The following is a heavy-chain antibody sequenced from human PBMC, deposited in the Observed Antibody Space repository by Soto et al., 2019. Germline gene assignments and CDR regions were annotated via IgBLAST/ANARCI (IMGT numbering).Heavy chain of an antibody. V-gene: IGHV3-33*01. CDR3: ARDIGRYFDWLPIRTNYFYYYGMDV. CDR2: IWYDGSNK. Sequence: QVQLVESGGGVVQPGRSLRLSCAASGFTFSSYGMHWVRQAPGKGLEWVAVIWYDGSNKYYADSVKGRFTISRDNSKNTLYLQMNSLRAEDTAVYYCARDIGRYFDWLPIRTNYFYYYGMDVWGQGTTVTVSS. CDR1: GFTFSSYG. D-gene: IGHD3-9*01. J-gene: IGHJ6*02.